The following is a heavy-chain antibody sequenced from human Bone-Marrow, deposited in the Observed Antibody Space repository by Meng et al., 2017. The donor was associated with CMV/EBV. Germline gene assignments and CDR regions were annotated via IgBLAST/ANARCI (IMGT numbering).Heavy chain of an antibody. D-gene: IGHD1-1*01. Sequence: ASVKVSCKASGYTFTSYYMHWVRQAPGQGLEWMGIINPSGGSTSYAQKFQGRVTMTRDTSISTAYMELSRLRSDDTAVYYCARVWRYYYDYWGQGTLVTVSS. CDR1: GYTFTSYY. J-gene: IGHJ4*02. CDR2: INPSGGST. CDR3: ARVWRYYYDY. V-gene: IGHV1-46*01.